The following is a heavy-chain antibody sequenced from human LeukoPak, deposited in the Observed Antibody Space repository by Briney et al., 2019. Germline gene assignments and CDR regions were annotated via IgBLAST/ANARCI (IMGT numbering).Heavy chain of an antibody. Sequence: GGSLRLSCVASGLTFSSHAMTWVRQTPEKGLEWVSGITGSGGSTYHAEPVKGRFTISRDNSKNTLYLQMNNLRAEDTAIYYCASRTPDETYFAVFDYWGQGTLVTVSS. J-gene: IGHJ4*02. V-gene: IGHV3-23*01. CDR1: GLTFSSHA. CDR3: ASRTPDETYFAVFDY. D-gene: IGHD2-15*01. CDR2: ITGSGGST.